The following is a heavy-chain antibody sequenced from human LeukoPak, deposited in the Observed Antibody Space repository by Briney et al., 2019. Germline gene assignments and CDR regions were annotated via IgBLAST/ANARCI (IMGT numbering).Heavy chain of an antibody. CDR3: ARDTGYSSSWYGPFDY. V-gene: IGHV3-23*01. J-gene: IGHJ4*02. CDR2: ISGSGGST. CDR1: GFTFSDYY. Sequence: PGGSLRLSCAASGFTFSDYYMSWIRQAPGKGLEWVSAISGSGGSTYYADSVKGRFTISRDNSKNTLYLQMNSLRAEDTAVYYCARDTGYSSSWYGPFDYWGQGTLVTVSS. D-gene: IGHD6-13*01.